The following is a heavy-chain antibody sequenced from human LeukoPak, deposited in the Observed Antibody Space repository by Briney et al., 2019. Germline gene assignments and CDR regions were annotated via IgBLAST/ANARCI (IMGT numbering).Heavy chain of an antibody. CDR3: ARRDTYYDFWSGCHNWFDP. J-gene: IGHJ5*02. V-gene: IGHV4-38-2*01. CDR2: IYHSGST. CDR1: GYSISSGYY. Sequence: SETLSLTCAVSGYSISSGYYWGWIRQPPGKGLEWIGSIYHSGSTYYNPSLKSRVTISVDTSKNQFSLKLSSVTAADTAVYYCARRDTYYDFWSGCHNWFDPWGQGTLVTVSS. D-gene: IGHD3-3*01.